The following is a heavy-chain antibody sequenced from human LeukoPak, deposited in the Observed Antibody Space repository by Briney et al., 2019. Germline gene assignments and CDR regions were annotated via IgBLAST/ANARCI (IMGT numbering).Heavy chain of an antibody. CDR2: ISAYNGNT. CDR1: GYTFTSYG. V-gene: IGHV1-18*01. J-gene: IGHJ6*03. CDR3: PRERPIGYMDV. Sequence: SSVKVSCKASGYTFTSYGISWVRQPPAQGLEWMGWISAYNGNTNYPQKLQGRVTMTTDTSTSTAYIALRSLTSDDTAVYYFPRERPIGYMDVWGKGTTGTVSS. D-gene: IGHD2/OR15-2a*01.